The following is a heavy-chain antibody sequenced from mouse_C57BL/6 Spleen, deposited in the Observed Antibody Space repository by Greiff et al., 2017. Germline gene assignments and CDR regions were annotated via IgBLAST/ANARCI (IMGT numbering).Heavy chain of an antibody. J-gene: IGHJ3*01. Sequence: VQLQQSGPELVKPGASVKISCKASGYSFTGYYMHWVKQSSEKSLEWIGEINPSTGGASYNEKFKGKATLTVDKSSSTAYMQLKSLTSEDSAVYYCAPIYYDYDGFAYWGQGTLVTVSA. D-gene: IGHD2-4*01. CDR3: APIYYDYDGFAY. CDR2: INPSTGGA. V-gene: IGHV1-43*01. CDR1: GYSFTGYY.